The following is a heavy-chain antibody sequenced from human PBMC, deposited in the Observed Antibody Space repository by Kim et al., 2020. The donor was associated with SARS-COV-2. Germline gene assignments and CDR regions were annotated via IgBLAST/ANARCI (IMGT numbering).Heavy chain of an antibody. CDR2: ISYDGSNK. CDR1: GFTFSSYG. V-gene: IGHV3-30*18. J-gene: IGHJ4*02. Sequence: GGSLRLSCAASGFTFSSYGMHWVRQAPGKGLEWVAVISYDGSNKYYADSVKGRFTISRDNSKNTLYLQMNSLRAEDTAVYYCAKPLGRVVVAATFDYWGQGTLVTVSS. CDR3: AKPLGRVVVAATFDY. D-gene: IGHD2-15*01.